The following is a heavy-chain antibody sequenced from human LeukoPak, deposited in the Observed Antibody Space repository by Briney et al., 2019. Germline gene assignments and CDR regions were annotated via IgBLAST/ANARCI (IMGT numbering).Heavy chain of an antibody. CDR3: ARHDSNGYYADYYYMDV. D-gene: IGHD3-22*01. Sequence: PSETLSLTCTVSGGSTSSYYWSWIRQAAGKGLEWIGRIYSSGSTSCNPCLKTRVTMSVDTSKNQVSLKVSSVTAADTAVYYCARHDSNGYYADYYYMDVWGKGTTVTVSS. CDR2: IYSSGST. V-gene: IGHV4-4*07. CDR1: GGSTSSYY. J-gene: IGHJ6*03.